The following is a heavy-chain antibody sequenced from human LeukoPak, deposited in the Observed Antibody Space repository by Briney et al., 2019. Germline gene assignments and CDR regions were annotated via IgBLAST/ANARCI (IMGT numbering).Heavy chain of an antibody. Sequence: PGGSLRLSCAASGFTFDDYAMHWVRQAPGKGLEWVSGISWNSGSIGYADSVKGRFTISRDNAKNSLYLQMNSLRAEDTALYYCAKDNNYDSSGYFDAFDIWGQGTMVTVSS. D-gene: IGHD3-22*01. CDR3: AKDNNYDSSGYFDAFDI. V-gene: IGHV3-9*01. J-gene: IGHJ3*02. CDR1: GFTFDDYA. CDR2: ISWNSGSI.